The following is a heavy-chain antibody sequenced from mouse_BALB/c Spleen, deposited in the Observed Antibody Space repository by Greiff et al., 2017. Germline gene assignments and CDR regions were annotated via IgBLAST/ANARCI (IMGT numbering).Heavy chain of an antibody. Sequence: VQLVESGPGLVAPSQCLSISCTASGFSLTGNGVNWVRQPPGKGLEWLGMIWGDGSKDYNSARKSRLSISKDNSKSKVFLKMNSLQTDDTARYYCARDGTTMSTAWFAYWGQGTLVTVSA. V-gene: IGHV2-6-7*01. CDR1: GFSLTGNG. J-gene: IGHJ3*01. CDR2: IWGDGSK. D-gene: IGHD2-4*01. CDR3: ARDGTTMSTAWFAY.